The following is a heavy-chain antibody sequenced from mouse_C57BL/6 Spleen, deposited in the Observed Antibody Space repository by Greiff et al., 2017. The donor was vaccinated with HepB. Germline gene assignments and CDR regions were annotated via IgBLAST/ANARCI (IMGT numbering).Heavy chain of an antibody. CDR3: ASFITTVVAYYYAMDY. V-gene: IGHV1-78*01. CDR1: GYTFTDHT. Sequence: VQLQQSDAELVKPGASVKISCKVSGYTFTDHTIHWMKQRPEQGLEWIGYIYPRDGSTKYNEKFKGKATLTADKSSSTDYMQLNSLTSEDSAVYFCASFITTVVAYYYAMDYWGQGTSVTVSS. D-gene: IGHD1-1*01. J-gene: IGHJ4*01. CDR2: IYPRDGST.